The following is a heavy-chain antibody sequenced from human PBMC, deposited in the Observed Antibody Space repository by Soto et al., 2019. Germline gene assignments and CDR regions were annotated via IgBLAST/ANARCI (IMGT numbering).Heavy chain of an antibody. CDR2: ISYDGSNK. Sequence: QVQLVESGGGVVQPGRSLRLSCAASGFTFSSYGMHWVRQAPGKGLEWVAVISYDGSNKYYADSVKGRFTISRDNSKNTLYLQMNSLRAEDTAVYYCAKEGRYCSSTSCPYYYYGMDVW. CDR1: GFTFSSYG. D-gene: IGHD2-2*01. CDR3: AKEGRYCSSTSCPYYYYGMDV. V-gene: IGHV3-30*18. J-gene: IGHJ6*01.